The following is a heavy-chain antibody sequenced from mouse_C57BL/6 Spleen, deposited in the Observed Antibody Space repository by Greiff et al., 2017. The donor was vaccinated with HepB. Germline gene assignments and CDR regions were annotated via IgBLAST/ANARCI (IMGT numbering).Heavy chain of an antibody. Sequence: QVQLQQPGAELVMPGASVKLSCKASGYTFTSYWMHWVKQRPGQGLEWIGEIDPSDSYTNYNQTFKGKSTLTVDKSSITAYMQLSSLRAQDSAVYYRARKRDYEYYFDYWGQGTTLTVSS. D-gene: IGHD2-4*01. CDR1: GYTFTSYW. V-gene: IGHV1-69*01. J-gene: IGHJ2*01. CDR3: ARKRDYEYYFDY. CDR2: IDPSDSYT.